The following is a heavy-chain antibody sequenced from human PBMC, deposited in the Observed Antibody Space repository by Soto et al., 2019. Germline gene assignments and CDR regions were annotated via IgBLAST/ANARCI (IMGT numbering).Heavy chain of an antibody. CDR2: VSGDGSST. D-gene: IGHD2-8*01. V-gene: IGHV3-74*01. J-gene: IGHJ6*02. CDR3: ARSQRNGAMDV. Sequence: GGSLRLSCAASGFTFSSSWMHWVRQAPGKGLVWVSRVSGDGSSTNYADSVKGRFTISRDDAKNSLFLQMSSLRADDTAVYYCARSQRNGAMDVWGQGTTVTVSS. CDR1: GFTFSSSW.